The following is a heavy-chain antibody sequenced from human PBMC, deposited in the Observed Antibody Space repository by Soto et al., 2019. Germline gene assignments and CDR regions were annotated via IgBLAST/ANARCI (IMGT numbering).Heavy chain of an antibody. Sequence: QVQLVQSGAEVKKPGASVKVSCKASGYTFTSYAMHWVRQAPGQRLEWMGWINAGNGNTKYSQKFQGRVTITRDTSASTAYMELRSLRSEETAVYYWASSPQNLRPRFDPWGQGTLVTVSS. CDR2: INAGNGNT. V-gene: IGHV1-3*01. CDR3: ASSPQNLRPRFDP. J-gene: IGHJ5*02. CDR1: GYTFTSYA.